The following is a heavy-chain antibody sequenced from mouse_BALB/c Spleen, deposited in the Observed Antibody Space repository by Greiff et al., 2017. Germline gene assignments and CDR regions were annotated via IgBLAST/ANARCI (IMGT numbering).Heavy chain of an antibody. D-gene: IGHD1-1*01. Sequence: EVQGVESGGGLVQPKGSLKLSCAASGFTFNTYAMHWVCQAPGKGLEWVARIRSKSNNYATYYADSVKDRFTISRDDSQSMLYLQMNNLKTEDTAMYYCVREGYGSSYLFDYWGQGTTLTVSS. V-gene: IGHV10-3*03. J-gene: IGHJ2*01. CDR3: VREGYGSSYLFDY. CDR1: GFTFNTYA. CDR2: IRSKSNNYAT.